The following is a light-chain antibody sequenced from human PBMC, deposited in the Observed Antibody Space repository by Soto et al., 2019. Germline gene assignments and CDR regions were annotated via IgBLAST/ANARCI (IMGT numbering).Light chain of an antibody. CDR3: SSYTGGNPSYV. CDR2: EVT. CDR1: SSDVGGYDY. J-gene: IGLJ1*01. Sequence: ALAHPPSASWSPGQSVTISCTGTSSDVGGYDYVSWYQQHPGKAPKLMIYEVTIRPSGVSDRFSGSKSGNTASLTVSGLQAEDEADYYCSSYTGGNPSYVFGTGTKV. V-gene: IGLV2-8*01.